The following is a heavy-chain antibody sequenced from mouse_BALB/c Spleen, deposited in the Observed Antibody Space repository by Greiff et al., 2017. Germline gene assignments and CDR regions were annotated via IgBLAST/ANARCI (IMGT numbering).Heavy chain of an antibody. J-gene: IGHJ4*01. CDR3: ARDYYGSSYYYAMDY. Sequence: VQLQQSGAELVKPGASVKLSCTASGFNIKDTYMHWVKQRPEQGLEWIGRIDPANGNTNYDPKFQGKATITADTSSNTAYLQLSSLTSEDTAVYYCARDYYGSSYYYAMDYWGQGTSVTVSS. V-gene: IGHV14-3*02. D-gene: IGHD1-1*01. CDR1: GFNIKDTY. CDR2: IDPANGNT.